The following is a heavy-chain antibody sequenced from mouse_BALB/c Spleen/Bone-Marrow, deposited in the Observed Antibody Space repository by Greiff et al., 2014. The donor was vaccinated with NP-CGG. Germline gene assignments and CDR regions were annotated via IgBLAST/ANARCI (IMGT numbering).Heavy chain of an antibody. CDR2: INPYNDGT. CDR1: GYTFTSYV. V-gene: IGHV1-14*01. Sequence: VQLKQSGPELVKPGASVKMSCKASGYTFTSYVMHWVKQKPGQGLEWIGNINPYNDGTKYNEKFKGKATLTSDKSSSTAYMELSSLTSEDSAVYYCARSLYGYDWYFDVRGAGTTVTVSS. CDR3: ARSLYGYDWYFDV. D-gene: IGHD2-2*01. J-gene: IGHJ1*01.